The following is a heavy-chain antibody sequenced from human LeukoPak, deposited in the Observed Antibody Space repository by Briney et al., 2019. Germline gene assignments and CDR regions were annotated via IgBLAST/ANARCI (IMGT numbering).Heavy chain of an antibody. Sequence: SETLSLTCTVSGYSISSGYYWGWIRQPPGKGLEWIGTIYHSGSTYYNPSLKSRVTISVDTSKNQFSLKLSSVTAAGTAVYYCASLGYMGWFDPWGQGTLVTVSS. V-gene: IGHV4-38-2*02. CDR2: IYHSGST. CDR3: ASLGYMGWFDP. D-gene: IGHD5-24*01. CDR1: GYSISSGYY. J-gene: IGHJ5*02.